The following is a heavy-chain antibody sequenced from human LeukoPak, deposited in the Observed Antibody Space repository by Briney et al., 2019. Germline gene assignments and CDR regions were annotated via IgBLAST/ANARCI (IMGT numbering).Heavy chain of an antibody. CDR2: ISGSGGST. CDR3: AKGGLAGRPDY. D-gene: IGHD6-25*01. Sequence: GGSLRPSCAASGFTFTNYAMSWVRQAPGKGLEWVSAISGSGGSTYYADSVKGRFTISRDNSKNTLYLQMNSLRAEDTAVYYCAKGGLAGRPDYWGQGTLVTVSS. J-gene: IGHJ4*02. V-gene: IGHV3-23*01. CDR1: GFTFTNYA.